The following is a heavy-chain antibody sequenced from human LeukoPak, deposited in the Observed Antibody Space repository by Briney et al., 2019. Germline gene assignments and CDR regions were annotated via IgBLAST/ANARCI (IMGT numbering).Heavy chain of an antibody. J-gene: IGHJ4*02. CDR3: ARGPRVRYCSGGSCYGFDY. Sequence: SETLSLTCTVSGGSISSSSYYWGWIRQPPGKGLEWIGSIYYSGSTNYNPSLKSRVTISVDTSKNQFSLKLSSVTAADTAVYYCARGPRVRYCSGGSCYGFDYWGQGTLVTVSS. D-gene: IGHD2-15*01. CDR2: IYYSGST. CDR1: GGSISSSSYY. V-gene: IGHV4-39*07.